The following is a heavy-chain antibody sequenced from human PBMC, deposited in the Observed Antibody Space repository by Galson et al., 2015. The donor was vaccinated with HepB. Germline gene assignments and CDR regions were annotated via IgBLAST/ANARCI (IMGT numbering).Heavy chain of an antibody. V-gene: IGHV1-3*01. CDR3: ARVIGQLGFNWFDP. CDR1: GYTFTSYA. J-gene: IGHJ5*02. Sequence: SVKVSCKASGYTFTSYAMHWVRQAPGQRLEWMGWINAGNGNTKYSQKFQGRVTITRDTSASTAYMELSSLRSEDTAVYYCARVIGQLGFNWFDPWGQGTLVTVSS. D-gene: IGHD6-13*01. CDR2: INAGNGNT.